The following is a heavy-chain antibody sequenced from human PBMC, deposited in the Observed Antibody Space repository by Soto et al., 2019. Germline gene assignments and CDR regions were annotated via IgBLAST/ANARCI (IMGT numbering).Heavy chain of an antibody. D-gene: IGHD3-9*01. CDR2: INPNSGGT. J-gene: IGHJ6*03. CDR3: ARSLRYFDWLLPKTGHYYYYMDV. V-gene: IGHV1-2*04. Sequence: GASVKVSCKASGYTFTGYYMHWVRQAPGQGLEWMGWINPNSGGTNYAQKFQGWVTMTRDTSISTAYMELSRLRSDDTAVYYCARSLRYFDWLLPKTGHYYYYMDVWGKGSTVTVSS. CDR1: GYTFTGYY.